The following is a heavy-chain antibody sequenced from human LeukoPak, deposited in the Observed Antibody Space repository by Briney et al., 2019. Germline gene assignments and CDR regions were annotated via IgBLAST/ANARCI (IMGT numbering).Heavy chain of an antibody. J-gene: IGHJ5*02. Sequence: GASVKVSCKASGYTFTSYAMNWVRQAPGQGLEWMGWINTNTGNPTYAQDFTGRFVFSLDTSVSTAYLQISSLKAEDTAVYYCAREIPRRYYDSSGYGPNWFDPWGQGTLVTVSS. V-gene: IGHV7-4-1*02. D-gene: IGHD3-22*01. CDR2: INTNTGNP. CDR1: GYTFTSYA. CDR3: AREIPRRYYDSSGYGPNWFDP.